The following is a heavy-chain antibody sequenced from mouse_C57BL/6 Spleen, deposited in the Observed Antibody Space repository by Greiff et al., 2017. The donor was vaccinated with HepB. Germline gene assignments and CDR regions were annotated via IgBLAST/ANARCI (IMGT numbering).Heavy chain of an antibody. CDR2: IDPETGGT. CDR3: TRWLLSWFAY. J-gene: IGHJ3*01. V-gene: IGHV1-15*01. D-gene: IGHD2-3*01. CDR1: GYTFTDYE. Sequence: VQLQQSGAELVRPGASVTLSCKASGYTFTDYEMHWVKQTPVRGLEWIGAIDPETGGTAYNQKFKGKAILTADKSSSTAYMELRSLTSEDSAVYYCTRWLLSWFAYWGQGTLVTVSA.